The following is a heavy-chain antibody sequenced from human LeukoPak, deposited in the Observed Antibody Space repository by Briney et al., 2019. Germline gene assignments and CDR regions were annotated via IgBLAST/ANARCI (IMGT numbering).Heavy chain of an antibody. Sequence: PSETLSLTCAVYGGSFSGYYWSWIRQPPGKGLEWIGEINHSGSTNYNPSLKSRVTISVDTSKNQFSLKLSSVTAADTAVYYCARRSQGKDYWGQGTLVTVSS. V-gene: IGHV4-34*01. CDR2: INHSGST. J-gene: IGHJ4*02. CDR1: GGSFSGYY. CDR3: ARRSQGKDY.